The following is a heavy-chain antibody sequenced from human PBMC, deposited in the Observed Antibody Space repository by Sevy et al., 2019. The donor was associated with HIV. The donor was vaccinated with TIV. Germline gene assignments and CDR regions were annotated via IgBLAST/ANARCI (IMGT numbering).Heavy chain of an antibody. CDR2: ISSSSSYI. J-gene: IGHJ6*02. D-gene: IGHD3-9*01. CDR1: GFTFSSYS. CDR3: ARDNEDILTTVDGMDV. Sequence: GGSLRLSCAASGFTFSSYSMNWVRQAPGKGLEWVSSISSSSSYIYYADSVKGRFTISRDNAKNSLYLQMNSLRAEDTAVYYCARDNEDILTTVDGMDVWGQGTTVTVSS. V-gene: IGHV3-21*01.